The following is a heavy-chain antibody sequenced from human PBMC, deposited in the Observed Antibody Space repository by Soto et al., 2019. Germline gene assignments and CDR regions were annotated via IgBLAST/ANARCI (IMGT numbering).Heavy chain of an antibody. CDR3: ARLLCLTSSCYTGSRPFFDY. J-gene: IGHJ4*02. D-gene: IGHD2-2*02. CDR1: GYSFSNCW. Sequence: GESLQISCKGSGYSFSNCWIAWRRQLPRTGLEWMGVIYPAASDARYSPSFQGQVTISVDNSISTAYLQWSSLKASDTAMYYCARLLCLTSSCYTGSRPFFDYWGQGDQVTVCS. CDR2: IYPAASDA. V-gene: IGHV5-51*01.